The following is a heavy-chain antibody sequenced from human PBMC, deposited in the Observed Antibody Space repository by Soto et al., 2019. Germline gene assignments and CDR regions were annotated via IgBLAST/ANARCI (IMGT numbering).Heavy chain of an antibody. CDR3: ARERVVGATKKKDAFDI. J-gene: IGHJ3*02. D-gene: IGHD1-26*01. CDR1: GYTFTSYG. CDR2: ISAYNGNT. Sequence: ASGKVSCKASGYTFTSYGISWVRQAPGQGLEWMGWISAYNGNTNYAQKLQGRVTMTTDTSTSTAYMELRSLRSDDTAVYYCARERVVGATKKKDAFDIWGQGTMVTVSS. V-gene: IGHV1-18*01.